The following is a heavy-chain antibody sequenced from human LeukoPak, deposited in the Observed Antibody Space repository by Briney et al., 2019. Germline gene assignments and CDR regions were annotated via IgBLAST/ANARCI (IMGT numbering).Heavy chain of an antibody. CDR2: IYYNGAT. V-gene: IGHV4-31*03. D-gene: IGHD4-23*01. CDR3: ARHVPPPVAPTAPFDY. CDR1: GGSISSAGYY. Sequence: PSETLSLTCTVSGGSISSAGYYWTWIRQHLGKGLEWIGYIYYNGATYYNPSLKSRVTISVDTSKNQFSLKLSSVTAADTAVYYCARHVPPPVAPTAPFDYWGQGTLVTVSS. J-gene: IGHJ4*02.